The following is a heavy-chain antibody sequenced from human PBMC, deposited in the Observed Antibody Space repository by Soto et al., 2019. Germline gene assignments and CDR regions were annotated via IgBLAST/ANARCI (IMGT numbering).Heavy chain of an antibody. CDR3: ARSSGSAYWFDP. Sequence: QVQLVQSGAEVKKPGASVKVSCKASGYTFTSYGISWVRQATGQGLEWMGWISAYNGNTNYAQKLQGRVTMTTDTSTSTADMKLRSLRSDDTAVYYCARSSGSAYWFDPCGQGTLVTVSS. J-gene: IGHJ5*02. CDR2: ISAYNGNT. CDR1: GYTFTSYG. D-gene: IGHD6-6*01. V-gene: IGHV1-18*01.